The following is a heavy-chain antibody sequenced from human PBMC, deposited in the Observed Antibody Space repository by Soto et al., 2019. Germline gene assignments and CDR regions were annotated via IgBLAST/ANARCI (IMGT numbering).Heavy chain of an antibody. V-gene: IGHV3-23*01. J-gene: IGHJ4*02. CDR3: AKDQYRAYYYDSSGYYFDP. D-gene: IGHD3-22*01. Sequence: GGSLRLCCVASGFMFSSYAMNWVRQAPGKGLEWVSAISGSGSSTYYADSVKGRFTISRDYSKNTLYLQMNSLRAEDTAVYYCAKDQYRAYYYDSSGYYFDPWGPGTLATLSS. CDR1: GFMFSSYA. CDR2: ISGSGSST.